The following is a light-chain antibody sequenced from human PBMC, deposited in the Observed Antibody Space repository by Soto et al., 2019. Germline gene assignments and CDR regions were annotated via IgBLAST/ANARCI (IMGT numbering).Light chain of an antibody. CDR3: QQYNKWPPYT. CDR2: GAS. Sequence: EIVMTQSPATLSVSPGERATLSCRASQSVSNNLAWYQKKPGQAPRLLIYGASTRATGIPARFSGSGSGTEFTLTISSLQSEDFAVYYCQQYNKWPPYTFGQGTKVEIK. J-gene: IGKJ2*01. V-gene: IGKV3-15*01. CDR1: QSVSNN.